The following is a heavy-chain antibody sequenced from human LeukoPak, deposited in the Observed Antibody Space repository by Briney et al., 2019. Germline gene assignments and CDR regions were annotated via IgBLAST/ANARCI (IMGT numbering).Heavy chain of an antibody. CDR3: ARHEVWDIVVVVAAIDY. CDR1: GGSISSSSYY. J-gene: IGHJ4*02. D-gene: IGHD2-15*01. CDR2: IYYSGST. V-gene: IGHV4-39*01. Sequence: PSETLSLTCTVSGGSISSSSYYRGWIRQPPGKGLEWIGSIYYSGSTYYNPSLKSRVTISVDTSKNQFSLKLSSVTAADTAVYYCARHEVWDIVVVVAAIDYWGQGTLVTVSS.